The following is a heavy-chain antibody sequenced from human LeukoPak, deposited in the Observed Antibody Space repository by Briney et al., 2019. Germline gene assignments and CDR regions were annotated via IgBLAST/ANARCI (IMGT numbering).Heavy chain of an antibody. Sequence: PGGSLRLSCAASGFTFSSYWMHWVRQAPGKGLVWVSRINSDGSSTRYTYSVKGRFTISRDNAKNTLYLQMNSLRAEDTAVYYCARDQYQLLDAFDIWGQGTMVTVSS. J-gene: IGHJ3*02. CDR1: GFTFSSYW. CDR3: ARDQYQLLDAFDI. D-gene: IGHD2-2*01. V-gene: IGHV3-74*01. CDR2: INSDGSST.